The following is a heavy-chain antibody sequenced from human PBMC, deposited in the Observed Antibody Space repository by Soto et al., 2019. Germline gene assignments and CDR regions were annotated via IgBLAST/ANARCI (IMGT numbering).Heavy chain of an antibody. CDR3: AREGGSGNYRYYAMDV. V-gene: IGHV1-69*12. CDR2: IIPIFGTA. CDR1: GGTFSSYA. Sequence: QVQLVQSGAEVKKPGSSVKGSCKASGGTFSSYAISWVRQAPGQGLEWMGGIIPIFGTANYAQKYQGRVTITADESTSTAYMELSSLRSEDTAVYYCAREGGSGNYRYYAMDVWGQVTTVTVSS. D-gene: IGHD3-10*01. J-gene: IGHJ6*02.